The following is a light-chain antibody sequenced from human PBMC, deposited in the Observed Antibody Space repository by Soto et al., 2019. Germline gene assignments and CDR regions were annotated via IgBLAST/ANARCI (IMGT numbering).Light chain of an antibody. CDR2: WAS. J-gene: IGKJ1*01. V-gene: IGKV4-1*01. CDR1: QSVLYSSNNKNY. Sequence: DIVMTQSPDSLAVSLGERATINCKSSQSVLYSSNNKNYLAWYQQKLGQPPKLLIYWASTRESGVPDRFSGSGSGTYFTLTISSLQAEDVAVYYCQQYYSTPWTFGQGTKVEIK. CDR3: QQYYSTPWT.